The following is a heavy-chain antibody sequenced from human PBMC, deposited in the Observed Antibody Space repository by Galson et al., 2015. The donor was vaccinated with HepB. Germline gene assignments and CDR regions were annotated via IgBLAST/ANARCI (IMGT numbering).Heavy chain of an antibody. CDR2: ISAYNGNT. D-gene: IGHD3-16*01. Sequence: SVKVSCKASGYTFTSYGISWVRPAPGQGLEWMGWISAYNGNTNYAQKLQGRVTMTTDTSTSTAYMEVRSLRSDDTAVYYCARATYYDGYWYFDLWGRGTLVTVSS. V-gene: IGHV1-18*04. CDR3: ARATYYDGYWYFDL. J-gene: IGHJ2*01. CDR1: GYTFTSYG.